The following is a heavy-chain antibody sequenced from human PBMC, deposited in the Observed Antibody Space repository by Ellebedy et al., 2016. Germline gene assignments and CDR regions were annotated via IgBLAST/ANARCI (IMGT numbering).Heavy chain of an antibody. J-gene: IGHJ6*02. D-gene: IGHD3-10*01. CDR1: GFNFDDYA. Sequence: SLKISXAASGFNFDDYAMAWVRRVPGKGLEWVSGINWNGGNIGYADSVRGRFTISRDNAKNSLYLQMNSLRADDTAFYYCAKDRYGSGYGMDVWGQGTTVTVSS. V-gene: IGHV3-9*01. CDR2: INWNGGNI. CDR3: AKDRYGSGYGMDV.